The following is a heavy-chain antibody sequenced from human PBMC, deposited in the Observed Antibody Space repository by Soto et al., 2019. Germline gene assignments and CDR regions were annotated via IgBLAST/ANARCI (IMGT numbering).Heavy chain of an antibody. CDR2: IWYDGSNK. D-gene: IGHD6-13*01. J-gene: IGHJ1*01. CDR1: GFTFSSCG. V-gene: IGHV3-33*06. CDR3: AHEQQLVFQH. Sequence: QVQLVESGGGVVQPGRSLRLSCAASGFTFSSCGMHWVRQAPGKGLEWVAVIWYDGSNKYYADSVKGRFTISRDNSKNTLYLQMNSLRAEDTAVYYCAHEQQLVFQHWGQGTLVTVSS.